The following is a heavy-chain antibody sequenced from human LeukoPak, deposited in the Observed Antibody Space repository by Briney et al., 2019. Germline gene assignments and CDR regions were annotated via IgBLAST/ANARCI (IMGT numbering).Heavy chain of an antibody. CDR2: INPNSGGT. CDR1: GYTFTGYY. J-gene: IGHJ4*02. D-gene: IGHD3-22*01. Sequence: GASVKVSCKASGYTFTGYYMHWVRQAPGQGLEWMGRINPNSGGTNYAQKVQGRVTMTRDTSISTAYMELSRLRSADTAVYYCARARITYYYDRSGYYSLFHWGQGTLVTVSS. CDR3: ARARITYYYDRSGYYSLFH. V-gene: IGHV1-2*06.